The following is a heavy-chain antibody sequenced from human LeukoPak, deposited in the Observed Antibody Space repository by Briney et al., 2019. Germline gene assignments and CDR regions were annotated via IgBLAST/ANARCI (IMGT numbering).Heavy chain of an antibody. J-gene: IGHJ4*02. D-gene: IGHD3-3*01. Sequence: SSETLSLTCAVSSGSIFSSNWWSWVRQPPGKGLEWIGEIYHSGSTNYNPSLKSRVTISVDKSKNQFSLKLSSVTAADTAVYYCARVYAQTGLRFLEWLLSPFDYWGQGTLVTVSS. CDR2: IYHSGST. CDR1: SGSIFSSNW. CDR3: ARVYAQTGLRFLEWLLSPFDY. V-gene: IGHV4-4*02.